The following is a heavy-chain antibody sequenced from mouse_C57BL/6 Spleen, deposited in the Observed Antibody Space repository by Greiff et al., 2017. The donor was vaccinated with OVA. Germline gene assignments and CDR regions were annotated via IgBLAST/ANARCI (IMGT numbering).Heavy chain of an antibody. V-gene: IGHV1-82*01. CDR2: IYPGDGDT. CDR3: ALMAFFDD. J-gene: IGHJ2*01. CDR1: GYAFSSSW. Sequence: VQLQQSGPELVKPGASVKISCKASGYAFSSSWMNWVKQRPGTGLEWIGRIYPGDGDTNYNGKFKGKATLTADKSSSTAYMQLSSLTSEDAAVYFCALMAFFDDWGQGTTLTVSS.